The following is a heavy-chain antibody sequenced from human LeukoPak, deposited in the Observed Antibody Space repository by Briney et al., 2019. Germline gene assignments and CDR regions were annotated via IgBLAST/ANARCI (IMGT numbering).Heavy chain of an antibody. CDR2: INSDGSST. V-gene: IGHV3-74*01. CDR1: GFTVSNDY. Sequence: PGGSLRLSCAVSGFTVSNDYMSWVRQAPGKGLVWVSRINSDGSSTNYADSVKGRFTISRDNAKNTLYLQMNSLRAEDTAVYYCGNLNTPMGYWGQGALVTVSS. D-gene: IGHD5-18*01. J-gene: IGHJ4*02. CDR3: GNLNTPMGY.